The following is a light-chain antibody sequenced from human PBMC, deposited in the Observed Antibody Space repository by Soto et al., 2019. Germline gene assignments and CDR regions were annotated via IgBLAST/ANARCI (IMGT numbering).Light chain of an antibody. Sequence: EIVMTQSPSTLSVSPVERATLSFRASQSVRSNLAWYQQKPGQAPRLLIYGASTRATGVPARFSGSGSGTEFTLTISSLQSEDFAVYYCQQYNNWWTFGQGTKVDIK. J-gene: IGKJ1*01. V-gene: IGKV3-15*01. CDR2: GAS. CDR1: QSVRSN. CDR3: QQYNNWWT.